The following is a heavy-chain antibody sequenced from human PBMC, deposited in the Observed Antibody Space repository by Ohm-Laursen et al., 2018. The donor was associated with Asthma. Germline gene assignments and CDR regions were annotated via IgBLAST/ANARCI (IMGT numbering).Heavy chain of an antibody. CDR3: ARVLDDSSGYGFDF. J-gene: IGHJ4*02. CDR1: GGSISSYY. Sequence: SETLSLTCTVSGGSISSYYWSWIRQPPGKGLEWIGYIYKSGTTYHKSSLRSRVTMSIDTSKNQFSLKLSSVTAADTAVYYCARVLDDSSGYGFDFWGQGTLATVPS. CDR2: IYKSGTT. V-gene: IGHV4-4*09. D-gene: IGHD3-22*01.